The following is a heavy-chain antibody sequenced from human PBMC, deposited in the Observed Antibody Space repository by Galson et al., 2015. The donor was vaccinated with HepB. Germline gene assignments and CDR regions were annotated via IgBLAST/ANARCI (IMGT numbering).Heavy chain of an antibody. CDR1: GFTFANYG. CDR3: AREDNWDYWVY. D-gene: IGHD1-20*01. Sequence: SLRLSCAASGFTFANYGLHWVRQAPGKGLEWVAIISYDGSDKKYADSAKGRFTVSRDNSKNTLYLQLHSVRTEDTAVYYCAREDNWDYWVYWGQGTLVTVSS. J-gene: IGHJ4*02. CDR2: ISYDGSDK. V-gene: IGHV3-30*03.